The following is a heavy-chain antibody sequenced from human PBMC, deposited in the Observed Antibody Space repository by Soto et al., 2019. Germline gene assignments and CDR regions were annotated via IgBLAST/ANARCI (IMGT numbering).Heavy chain of an antibody. D-gene: IGHD3-16*01. CDR3: ARGDVMITFGASNYYGMDV. Sequence: PGASVKVSCKASGYTFTSYDINWVRQATGQGLEWMGWMNPNSGNTGYAQKFQGRVTMTRNTSISTAYMELSSLRSEDTAVYYCARGDVMITFGASNYYGMDVWGQGTTVTVSS. CDR1: GYTFTSYD. V-gene: IGHV1-8*01. CDR2: MNPNSGNT. J-gene: IGHJ6*02.